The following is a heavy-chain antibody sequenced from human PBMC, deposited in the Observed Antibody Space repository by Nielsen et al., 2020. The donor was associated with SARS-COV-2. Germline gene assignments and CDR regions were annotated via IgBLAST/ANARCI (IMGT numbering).Heavy chain of an antibody. Sequence: ASVKVSCKASGYTFTRYHMHWVRQAPGQGLEWMGIINPSGGITSYAQKFQGRVTVTRDTSTNTVYMELSSLRSEDTAVYYCARGGFAVVFPTYDYWGQGTLVTVSS. CDR3: ARGGFAVVFPTYDY. CDR1: GYTFTRYH. D-gene: IGHD3-3*01. CDR2: INPSGGIT. V-gene: IGHV1-46*01. J-gene: IGHJ4*02.